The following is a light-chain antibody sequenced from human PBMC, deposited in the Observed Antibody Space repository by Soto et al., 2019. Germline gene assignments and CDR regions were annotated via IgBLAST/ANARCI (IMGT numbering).Light chain of an antibody. V-gene: IGLV4-69*01. CDR3: QTWGTGIVI. CDR1: SGHSNYA. Sequence: QPVLTQSPSASASLGASVKLTCTLSSGHSNYAIAWHQQQPEKGPRYLMKLNRGGSHSKGDGIPNRFSGSSSGAERYLTISSLQSEDEADYYCQTWGTGIVIFGGGTKVTVL. J-gene: IGLJ2*01. CDR2: LNRGGSH.